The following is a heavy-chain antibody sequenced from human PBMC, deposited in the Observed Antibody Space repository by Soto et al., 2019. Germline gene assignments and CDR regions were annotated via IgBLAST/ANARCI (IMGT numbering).Heavy chain of an antibody. J-gene: IGHJ6*02. D-gene: IGHD1-1*01. CDR3: ARLTATYARPGHYYYYGMDV. V-gene: IGHV4-59*01. Sequence: QVQLQESGPGLVKPSETLSLTCTVSGGSISSYYWSWIRQPPGKGLEWIGYIYYSGSTNYNPSLMSRVTISVDTSKNQFALKLSSVTAADTAVYYCARLTATYARPGHYYYYGMDVWGQWTTVTVSS. CDR1: GGSISSYY. CDR2: IYYSGST.